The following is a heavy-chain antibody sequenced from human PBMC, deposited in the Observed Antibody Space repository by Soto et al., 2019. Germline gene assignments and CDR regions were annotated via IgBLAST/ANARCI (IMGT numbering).Heavy chain of an antibody. Sequence: ASVKVSCKASGYTFTSYGISWVRQAPGQGLEWMGWISAYNGNTNYAQKLQGRVTMTTDTSTSTAYMELRSLRSDDTAVYYCERDIVVVPAAIRNGMDVWGQGTTVTVSS. CDR3: ERDIVVVPAAIRNGMDV. J-gene: IGHJ6*02. CDR1: GYTFTSYG. CDR2: ISAYNGNT. D-gene: IGHD2-2*02. V-gene: IGHV1-18*01.